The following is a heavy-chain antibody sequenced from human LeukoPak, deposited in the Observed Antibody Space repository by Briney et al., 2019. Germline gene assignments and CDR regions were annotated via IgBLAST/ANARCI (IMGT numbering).Heavy chain of an antibody. Sequence: PGGSLRLSCAASGFTFSSYAMSWVRQAPGKGLEWVSAISGSGGSTYYADSVKGRFTISRDNSKNTLYLQMNSLRAEDTAVYYCANPPDDFWSPCYYMDVWGKGTTVTVSS. CDR2: ISGSGGST. J-gene: IGHJ6*03. V-gene: IGHV3-23*01. CDR3: ANPPDDFWSPCYYMDV. CDR1: GFTFSSYA. D-gene: IGHD3-3*01.